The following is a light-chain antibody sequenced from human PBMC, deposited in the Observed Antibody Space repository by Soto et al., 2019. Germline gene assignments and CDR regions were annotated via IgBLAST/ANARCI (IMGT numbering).Light chain of an antibody. CDR2: DVS. CDR1: SSDVGGYNH. Sequence: QSALTQPASVSGSPGQSITISCTGTSSDVGGYNHVSWYQQHPGEAPKLMIYDVSSRPSGVSNRFSGSKAADTASLTISGLQAEDEADYYCSSFATTDTPMVFRGGTKLTVL. V-gene: IGLV2-14*03. CDR3: SSFATTDTPMV. J-gene: IGLJ2*01.